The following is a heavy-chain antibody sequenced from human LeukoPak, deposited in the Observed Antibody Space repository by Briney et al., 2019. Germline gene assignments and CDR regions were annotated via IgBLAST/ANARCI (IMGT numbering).Heavy chain of an antibody. Sequence: ASVKVSCKASGYTFTDYYINWVRQATGQGLEWMGWMNPNSGNTGYAQKFQGRVTITRNTSISTAYMELSSLRSEDTAVYYCARPRMGGRAYFDYWGQGTLVTVSS. CDR2: MNPNSGNT. CDR1: GYTFTDYY. J-gene: IGHJ4*02. V-gene: IGHV1-8*03. CDR3: ARPRMGGRAYFDY. D-gene: IGHD3-16*01.